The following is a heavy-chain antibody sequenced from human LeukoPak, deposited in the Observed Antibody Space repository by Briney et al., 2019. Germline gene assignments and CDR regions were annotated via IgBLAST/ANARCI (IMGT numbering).Heavy chain of an antibody. CDR3: ARDFDI. CDR1: GVSFSSYY. Sequence: SETLSLTCSASGVSFSSYYWTWLRQPAGKGLEWIGRIYSSGNTNYNPSLESRVTMSIDTSKNQFSLKLTSVTAADTAVYYCARDFDIWGQGTMVTVSS. V-gene: IGHV4-4*07. J-gene: IGHJ3*02. CDR2: IYSSGNT.